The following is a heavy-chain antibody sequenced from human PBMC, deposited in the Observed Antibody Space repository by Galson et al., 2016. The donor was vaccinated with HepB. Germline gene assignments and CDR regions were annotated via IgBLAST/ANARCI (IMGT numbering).Heavy chain of an antibody. D-gene: IGHD1-1*01. CDR3: AREVEPFSSDSFDL. CDR1: GFMFSNYG. J-gene: IGHJ3*01. V-gene: IGHV3-33*01. CDR2: IWFDGTNR. Sequence: SLRLSCAASGFMFSNYGMHWVRQAPGKGLEWVAVIWFDGTNRFYADSVRGRFIISRDNSRHTLSLQMNSLRAEDTAIYYCAREVEPFSSDSFDLWGRGTMVTVSS.